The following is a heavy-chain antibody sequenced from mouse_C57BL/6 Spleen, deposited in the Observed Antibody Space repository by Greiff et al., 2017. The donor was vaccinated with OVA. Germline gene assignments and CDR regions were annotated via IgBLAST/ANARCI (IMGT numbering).Heavy chain of an antibody. Sequence: VQRVESGPGLVQPSQSLSITCTVSGFSLTSYGVHWVRQSPGKGLEWLGVIWSGGSTDYNAAFISRLSISKDNSKSQVFFKMNSLQADDTAIYYCARNSGDGYYLVAYWGQGTLVTVSA. CDR1: GFSLTSYG. D-gene: IGHD2-3*01. CDR2: IWSGGST. CDR3: ARNSGDGYYLVAY. V-gene: IGHV2-2*01. J-gene: IGHJ3*01.